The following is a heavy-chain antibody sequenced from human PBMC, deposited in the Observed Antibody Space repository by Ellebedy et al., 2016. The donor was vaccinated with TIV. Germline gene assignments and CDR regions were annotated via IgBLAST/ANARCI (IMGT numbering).Heavy chain of an antibody. Sequence: GESLKISCAASGFTFSTYGMHWVRQAPGKGLEWVAVVSYAGNNKYYADYVKGRFTVSRDNSKNTVYLQMSDLRAQDTAIYYCAKDAWEKARISWEHDYWGQGTRVTVSS. J-gene: IGHJ4*02. V-gene: IGHV3-30*18. CDR1: GFTFSTYG. CDR3: AKDAWEKARISWEHDY. CDR2: VSYAGNNK. D-gene: IGHD1-26*01.